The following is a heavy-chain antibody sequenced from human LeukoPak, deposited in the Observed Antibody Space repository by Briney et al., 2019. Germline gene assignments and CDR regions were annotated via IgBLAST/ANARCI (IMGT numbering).Heavy chain of an antibody. V-gene: IGHV3-30-3*01. J-gene: IGHJ3*02. D-gene: IGHD6-13*01. CDR2: ISYDGSNK. CDR1: GFTFSSYA. Sequence: GSLRLSCAASGFTFSSYAMHWVRQAPGKGLEWVAVISYDGSNKYYADSVKGRFTISRDNSKNTLYLQMNSLRAEDTAVYYCARRGYSSSWYGGAFDIWGQGTMVTVSS. CDR3: ARRGYSSSWYGGAFDI.